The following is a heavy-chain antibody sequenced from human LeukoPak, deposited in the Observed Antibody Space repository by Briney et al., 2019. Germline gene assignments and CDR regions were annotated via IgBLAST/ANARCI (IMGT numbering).Heavy chain of an antibody. D-gene: IGHD3-3*01. J-gene: IGHJ4*02. CDR1: GFTFSSYA. V-gene: IGHV3-30-3*01. Sequence: GGSLRLSCAASGFTFSSYAMHWVRQAPGKGLEWVAVISYDGSNKYYADSVKGRFTISRDIRKNTLYLQMYSLRAEDTATYYCAKDGLQSSEWSPPLNSWGQGTLVTVSA. CDR3: AKDGLQSSEWSPPLNS. CDR2: ISYDGSNK.